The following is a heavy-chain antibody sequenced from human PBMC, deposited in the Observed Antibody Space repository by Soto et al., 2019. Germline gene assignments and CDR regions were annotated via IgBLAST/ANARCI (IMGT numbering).Heavy chain of an antibody. CDR1: GGTFSSYA. J-gene: IGHJ6*02. CDR2: IIPIFGTA. CDR3: ARVYFYYSCGYYAPPPYYYYGMDV. Sequence: GASVKVSCKASGGTFSSYAISWVRQAPGQGLEWMGGIIPIFGTANYAQKFQGRVTITADESTSTAYMELSSLRSEDTAVYYCARVYFYYSCGYYAPPPYYYYGMDVWGQGTTVTVSS. D-gene: IGHD3-22*01. V-gene: IGHV1-69*13.